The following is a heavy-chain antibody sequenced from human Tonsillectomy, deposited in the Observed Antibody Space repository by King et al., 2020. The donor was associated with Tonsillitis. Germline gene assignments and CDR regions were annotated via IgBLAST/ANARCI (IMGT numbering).Heavy chain of an antibody. V-gene: IGHV1-2*02. CDR1: GYSFTGYY. Sequence: QLVQSGAEVKKPGASVKVSCQASGYSFTGYYIHWVRQAPGQGLEWMGWIDPHSGGTNYAQNVQGRVTMTRDMSITTAFMELSRLRSDDTAVYYCARGGQDASGSFQIPLNFWGQGSLVTVSS. D-gene: IGHD3-10*01. CDR2: IDPHSGGT. J-gene: IGHJ4*02. CDR3: ARGGQDASGSFQIPLNF.